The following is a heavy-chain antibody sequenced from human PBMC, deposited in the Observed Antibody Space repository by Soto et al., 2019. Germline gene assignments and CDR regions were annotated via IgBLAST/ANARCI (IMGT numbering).Heavy chain of an antibody. CDR2: INPNSGAT. CDR1: GYMFTGNY. Sequence: ASVKVSCKASGYMFTGNYMHWVRQAPGQGLEYMGWINPNSGATNYAQKFQGRVTMTWDTSTSTAYMELRSLRSDDTAVYYCARDLDGSGSYYTDYWGQGTLVTVSS. CDR3: ARDLDGSGSYYTDY. V-gene: IGHV1-2*02. D-gene: IGHD3-10*01. J-gene: IGHJ4*02.